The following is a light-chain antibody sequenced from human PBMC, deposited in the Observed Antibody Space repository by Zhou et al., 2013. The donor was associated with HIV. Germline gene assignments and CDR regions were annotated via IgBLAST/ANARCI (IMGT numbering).Light chain of an antibody. CDR2: AAS. CDR3: QQTYSTPRS. CDR1: QSISSY. Sequence: DIQLTQSPSFLSASVGDRVTITCRASQSISSYLNWYQQKPGKAPNLLIYAASTLHSGVPSRFSGSRSGTDFTLTISSLQPEDFATYYCQQTYSTPRSFGQGTKLEIK. V-gene: IGKV1-39*01. J-gene: IGKJ2*03.